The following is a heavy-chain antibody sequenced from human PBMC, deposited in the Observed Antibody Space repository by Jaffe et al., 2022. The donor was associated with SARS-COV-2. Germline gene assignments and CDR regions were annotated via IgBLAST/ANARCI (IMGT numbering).Heavy chain of an antibody. CDR2: ISGSSSYI. Sequence: EVQLVESGGGLVKPGESLRLSCAASGFTFSTYSMNWVRQAPGKGLEWVSSISGSSSYINYADSVRGRFTISRDNAKNSVYLQMNSLRAEDTAVYYCARALWYSSSWYAHNDYWGQGTLVTVSS. D-gene: IGHD6-13*01. J-gene: IGHJ4*02. CDR1: GFTFSTYS. CDR3: ARALWYSSSWYAHNDY. V-gene: IGHV3-21*01.